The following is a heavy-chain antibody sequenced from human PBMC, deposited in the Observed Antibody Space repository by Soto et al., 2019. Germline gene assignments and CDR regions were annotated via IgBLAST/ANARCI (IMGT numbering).Heavy chain of an antibody. V-gene: IGHV3-7*03. J-gene: IGHJ4*02. CDR2: ISADGRET. CDR3: AKDSRPVGAVALDY. D-gene: IGHD6-19*01. CDR1: GFTFGVSW. Sequence: EEQLVESGGGLVQPGGSLRLSCAASGFTFGVSWMNWVRQVPGRGLEWVAYISADGRETNHVDSVKGRFTISRDNAKNSLYLQMNSLRAEDTALYYCAKDSRPVGAVALDYWGQGTLVTVSS.